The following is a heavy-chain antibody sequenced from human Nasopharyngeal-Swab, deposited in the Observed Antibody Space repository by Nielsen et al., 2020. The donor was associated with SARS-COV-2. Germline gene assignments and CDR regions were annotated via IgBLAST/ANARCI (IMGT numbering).Heavy chain of an antibody. J-gene: IGHJ5*01. CDR3: AKSIGELLSPFDS. CDR2: GGST. V-gene: IGHV3-43*01. D-gene: IGHD1-26*01. Sequence: GGSTYYADSVKVRFTLSRDNSKNSVSLQMNNLRTEDTAFYYCAKSIGELLSPFDSWG.